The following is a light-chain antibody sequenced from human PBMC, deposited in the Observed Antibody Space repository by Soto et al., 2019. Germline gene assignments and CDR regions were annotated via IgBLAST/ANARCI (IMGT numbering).Light chain of an antibody. CDR1: QTVRSGF. V-gene: IGKV3-20*01. J-gene: IGKJ1*01. CDR3: LHYGRSSWT. CDR2: GAS. Sequence: DIELTQSPGTLSLSPGERVTLSCRASQTVRSGFVAWYQQKPGQAPRLLIYGASTRATGIPVRFSGSGSGTDFTLTSSSLEPEDLAGYYCLHYGRSSWTFGQGTKVEIK.